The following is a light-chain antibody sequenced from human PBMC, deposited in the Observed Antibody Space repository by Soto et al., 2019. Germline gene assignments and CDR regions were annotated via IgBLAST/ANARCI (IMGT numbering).Light chain of an antibody. J-gene: IGKJ2*01. CDR3: QQSFSFPVT. CDR1: QTITRY. Sequence: DIQMTQSPSSLAASVGDRVTITCRANQTITRYVNWYQQKPGTAPKILIYAASSLQEGVPSTFRGSGSGTDFTLTISTLQPEDFAAYSCQQSFSFPVTFGQGTKLEIK. CDR2: AAS. V-gene: IGKV1-39*01.